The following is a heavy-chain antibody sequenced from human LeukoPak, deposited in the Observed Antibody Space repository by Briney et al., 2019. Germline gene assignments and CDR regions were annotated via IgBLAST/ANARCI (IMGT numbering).Heavy chain of an antibody. V-gene: IGHV3-23*01. CDR2: ISGSGGST. CDR1: GFTFSSYA. Sequence: GGSLRLSCAASGFTFSSYAMTWVRQAPGKGLEWVSGISGSGGSTYYADSVKGRLTISRDNSKNTLFLQMNSLRAEDTAVYYCAKASGSYDYFFGMDVWGQGTTVTVSS. J-gene: IGHJ6*02. CDR3: AKASGSYDYFFGMDV. D-gene: IGHD1-26*01.